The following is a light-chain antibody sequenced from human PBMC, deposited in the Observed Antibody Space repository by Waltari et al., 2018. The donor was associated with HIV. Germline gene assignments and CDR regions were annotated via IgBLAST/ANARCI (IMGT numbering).Light chain of an antibody. CDR2: WAS. CDR3: QQYYLVPYT. V-gene: IGKV4-1*01. J-gene: IGKJ2*01. Sequence: LTVSVGERATLNCKSSQSLLYGSNNKNYLAWYQQRPGHRPKLLIYWASTRQSGVPDRFSGSGSGTDFSLTISSLQAEDVAVYYCQQYYLVPYTFGQGTKLEIK. CDR1: QSLLYGSNNKNY.